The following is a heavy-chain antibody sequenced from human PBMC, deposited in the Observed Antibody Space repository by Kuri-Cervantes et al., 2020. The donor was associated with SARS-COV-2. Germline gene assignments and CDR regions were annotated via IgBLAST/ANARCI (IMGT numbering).Heavy chain of an antibody. CDR2: INHSGST. D-gene: IGHD3-10*01. CDR3: ARSYYGSGSLDY. V-gene: IGHV4-34*01. Sequence: SQTLSLTCAVYGGSFSGYYWSWIRQPPGKGLEWIGEINHSGSTNYNPSLKSRVTMSVDTSKNQFSLKLSSVTAADTAVYYCARSYYGSGSLDYWGQGTLVTVSS. CDR1: GGSFSGYY. J-gene: IGHJ4*02.